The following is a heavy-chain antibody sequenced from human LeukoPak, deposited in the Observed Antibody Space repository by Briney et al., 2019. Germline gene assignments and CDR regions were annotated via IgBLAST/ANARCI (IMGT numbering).Heavy chain of an antibody. Sequence: SVKVSCKASGGTFSSYVASWVRQAPGQGLEWMGGIIPVFTAANYAQKFQGRVTITTDESTTTAYMELSSLRSEDTAVYYCAREDGHFDYWGQGTLVTVSS. CDR1: GGTFSSYV. V-gene: IGHV1-69*05. CDR2: IIPVFTAA. CDR3: AREDGHFDY. D-gene: IGHD5-24*01. J-gene: IGHJ4*02.